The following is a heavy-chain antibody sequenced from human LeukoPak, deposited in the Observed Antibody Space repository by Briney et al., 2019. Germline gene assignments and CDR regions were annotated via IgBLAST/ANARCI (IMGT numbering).Heavy chain of an antibody. D-gene: IGHD5-12*01. V-gene: IGHV1-2*02. Sequence: GASVKVSCKASGYTFTGYYMHWVRQAPGQGLEWMGWINPYSGDTTYAQKFQGRVTMTRDTSISTAYMELNRLRSDDTAVYYCARTNGGYEYNWGQGTLVIVSS. CDR3: ARTNGGYEYN. CDR1: GYTFTGYY. CDR2: INPYSGDT. J-gene: IGHJ4*02.